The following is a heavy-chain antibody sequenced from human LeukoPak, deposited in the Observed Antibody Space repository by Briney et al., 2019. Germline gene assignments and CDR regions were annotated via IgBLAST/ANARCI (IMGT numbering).Heavy chain of an antibody. CDR2: IRYDGSNK. V-gene: IGHV3-30*02. CDR3: ASRGNYGSGSPNDY. CDR1: GFTFSSYG. J-gene: IGHJ4*02. Sequence: GGSLRLSCAASGFTFSSYGMHWVRQAPGKGLEWVAFIRYDGSNKYYADSVKGRFTISRDNSKNTLYLQMNSLRAEDTAVYYCASRGNYGSGSPNDYWGQGTLVTVSS. D-gene: IGHD3-10*01.